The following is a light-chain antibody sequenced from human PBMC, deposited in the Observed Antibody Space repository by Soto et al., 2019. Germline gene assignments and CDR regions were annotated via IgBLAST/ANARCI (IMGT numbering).Light chain of an antibody. V-gene: IGLV2-8*01. CDR1: SSDIGASNS. Sequence: QSALTQPPSASGSPGQSVTISCAGSSSDIGASNSVSWYQQHPGKAPKLLIYEVTKRPSGVPDRFSGSKSGNTASLTVSGLLPDDDADYYCCSESATNKHVVFGGGTKLTVL. CDR2: EVT. CDR3: CSESATNKHVV. J-gene: IGLJ2*01.